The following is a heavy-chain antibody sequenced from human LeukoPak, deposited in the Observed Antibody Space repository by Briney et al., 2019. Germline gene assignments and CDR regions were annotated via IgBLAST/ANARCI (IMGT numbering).Heavy chain of an antibody. CDR3: ARDKADSSGTKGY. J-gene: IGHJ4*02. Sequence: GGSLRLSCAASGFTFNTYSMNWVRQAPGKGLEWVSSISSSSSYIYYADSVKGRFTISRDNAKNSLYLQMNSLRAEDTAVYYCARDKADSSGTKGYWGQGTLVTVSS. CDR2: ISSSSSYI. V-gene: IGHV3-21*01. D-gene: IGHD3-22*01. CDR1: GFTFNTYS.